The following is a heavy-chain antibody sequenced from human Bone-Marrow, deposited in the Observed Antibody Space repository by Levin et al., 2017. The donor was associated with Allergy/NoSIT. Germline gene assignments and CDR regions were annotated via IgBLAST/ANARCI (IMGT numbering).Heavy chain of an antibody. CDR3: ARIKWRLTGYYIDY. J-gene: IGHJ4*02. V-gene: IGHV3-11*03. Sequence: GGSLRLSCAASGFTFSDYYMSWIRQAPGQGLEWLSYISGSSSYTNNADSVKGRFTISRDNTKNPLYLQMNSLRAEDTAVYYCARIKWRLTGYYIDYWGQGTLVTVSS. D-gene: IGHD3-9*01. CDR2: ISGSSSYT. CDR1: GFTFSDYY.